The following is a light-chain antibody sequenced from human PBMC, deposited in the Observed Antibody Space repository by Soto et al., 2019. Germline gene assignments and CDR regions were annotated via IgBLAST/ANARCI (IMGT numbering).Light chain of an antibody. J-gene: IGKJ4*01. V-gene: IGKV3-20*01. CDR3: QHYFDSPET. CDR1: QSINNY. Sequence: EIVLTQSPGTLSLSPGERATLSCRPSQSINNYVAWYQQKPCQAPRVLIYDSSIRATGVPDRFSGSGSGTDFTLTISRLEPEDFAVYYCQHYFDSPETFGGGTKVEIK. CDR2: DSS.